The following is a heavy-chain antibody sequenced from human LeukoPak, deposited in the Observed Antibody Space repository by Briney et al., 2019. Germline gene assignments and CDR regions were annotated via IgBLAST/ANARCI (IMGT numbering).Heavy chain of an antibody. CDR1: GFTSSDYW. CDR3: VRGQAIDF. D-gene: IGHD3-10*01. V-gene: IGHV3-74*03. J-gene: IGHJ4*02. CDR2: IKSDGTGI. Sequence: PGGSLRLSCTASGFTSSDYWMYWVRQAPGKGLVWVSRIKSDGTGILYEDFAEGRFTISRDNAKNALYLQMSSLREEDTAVYYCVRGQAIDFWGQGILVTVSS.